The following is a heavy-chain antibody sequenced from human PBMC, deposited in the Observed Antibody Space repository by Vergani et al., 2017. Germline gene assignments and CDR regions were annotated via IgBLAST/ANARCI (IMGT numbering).Heavy chain of an antibody. J-gene: IGHJ3*02. CDR2: LWYDGSNK. CDR3: ARDLARPSNDAFDI. CDR1: GFTFSSYG. V-gene: IGHV3-33*01. Sequence: QVQLVESGGGVVQPGRSLRLSCAASGFTFSSYGMHWVRQAPGNGLEWVAVLWYDGSNKYYADSVKGRFTISRDNSKNTLYLQMNSLRAEDTAVYYCARDLARPSNDAFDIWGQGTMVTVSS.